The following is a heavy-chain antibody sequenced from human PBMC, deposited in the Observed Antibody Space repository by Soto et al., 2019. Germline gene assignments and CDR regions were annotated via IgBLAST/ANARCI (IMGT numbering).Heavy chain of an antibody. D-gene: IGHD3-3*01. J-gene: IGHJ3*02. CDR1: GYPVTAYY. CDR3: ARGGGVGVAGSAAFDM. Sequence: QLHLVQSGAVVKKPGASVTVSCSASGYPVTAYYMHWVRQAPGRGLEWMGGINPATGAAKYTQTFQGRVPIARDTSTSTGFMELSGLTSEDTAVFLCARGGGVGVAGSAAFDMWGQGTLVTVSS. CDR2: INPATGAA. V-gene: IGHV1-2*02.